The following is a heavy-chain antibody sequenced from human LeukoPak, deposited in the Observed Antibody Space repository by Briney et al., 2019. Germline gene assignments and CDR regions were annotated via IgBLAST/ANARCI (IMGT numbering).Heavy chain of an antibody. CDR3: VRHHSSGSYFDS. D-gene: IGHD6-19*01. Sequence: SETLSLTCTVSGGSISTYYWSWIRQPPGKGLEWIGYIYNSGSTNYNPSLKSRVTISVDTSKNQFSLKLSSVTAADTAVYYCVRHHSSGSYFDSWGQGTLVTVSS. J-gene: IGHJ4*02. CDR1: GGSISTYY. V-gene: IGHV4-59*01. CDR2: IYNSGST.